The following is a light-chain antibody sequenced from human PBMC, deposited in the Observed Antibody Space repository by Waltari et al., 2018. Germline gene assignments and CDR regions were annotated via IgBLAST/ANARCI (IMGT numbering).Light chain of an antibody. J-gene: IGKJ5*01. CDR2: AAS. V-gene: IGKV1-16*02. CDR1: KDIRNY. CDR3: QQYKTYPIT. Sequence: DIQMTQSPSSLSASVGDRVSITCRASKDIRNYLAWFQHKPGEAPKPLIYAASSLQSGVPSNFSGSGSGTDFTLTISSLQPEDFATYYCQQYKTYPITFGQGTRLEI.